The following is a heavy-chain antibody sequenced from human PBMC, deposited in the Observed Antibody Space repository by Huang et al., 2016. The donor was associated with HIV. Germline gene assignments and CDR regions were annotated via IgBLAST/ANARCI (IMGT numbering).Heavy chain of an antibody. CDR2: INHRGST. CDR3: ARGRDFAAMDTVDDALDI. Sequence: QVHLQQWGSGLLRPSETLSRTCAVYGGSFSNHYWSWVRRSPGKGLEWIGEINHRGSTKYNPSLKSRVTMSIDTSKNQFSLNLTSVTAADTALYFCARGRDFAAMDTVDDALDIWAQGAKVTVFS. V-gene: IGHV4-34*02. D-gene: IGHD2-2*01. CDR1: GGSFSNHY. J-gene: IGHJ3*02.